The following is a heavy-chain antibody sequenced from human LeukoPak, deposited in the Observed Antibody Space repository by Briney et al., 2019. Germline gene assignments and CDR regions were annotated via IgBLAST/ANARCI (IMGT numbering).Heavy chain of an antibody. CDR3: ARLQRELLGYYYYYYMDV. V-gene: IGHV4-34*01. CDR2: INHSGST. J-gene: IGHJ6*03. Sequence: PSETLSLTCAVYGGSFSGYYWSWIRQPPGKGLEWIGEINHSGSTNYNPSLKSRVTISVDTSKNQFSLKLSSVTAADTAVYYCARLQRELLGYYYYYYMDVWGKGTTVTISS. D-gene: IGHD1-26*01. CDR1: GGSFSGYY.